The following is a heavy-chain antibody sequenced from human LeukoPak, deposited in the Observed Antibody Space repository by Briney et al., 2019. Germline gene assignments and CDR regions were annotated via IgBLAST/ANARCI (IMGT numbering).Heavy chain of an antibody. CDR1: GFTFSNYA. CDR3: AELGITMIGGV. Sequence: GGSLRLSCAASGFTFSNYAMSWVRQAPGKGLEWVSSISDSGGSTYYADSVKGRFTISRDNSKNTLYLQMNSLRAEDTAVYYCAELGITMIGGVWGKGTTVTISS. V-gene: IGHV3-23*01. J-gene: IGHJ6*04. D-gene: IGHD3-10*02. CDR2: ISDSGGST.